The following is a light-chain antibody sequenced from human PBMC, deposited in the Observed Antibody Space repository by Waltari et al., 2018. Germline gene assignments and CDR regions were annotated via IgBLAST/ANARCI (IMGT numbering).Light chain of an antibody. CDR3: QQAASFPLT. CDR1: QGISSW. V-gene: IGKV1-12*01. Sequence: DIQMPQSPSSVSASVRARVTIPCRASQGISSWLAWYQQKPGRAPNLLIHAASSLQSGVPARFSGSGSGTEFTLTISSLQPDDFATYYCQQAASFPLTFGGGTKVEIK. J-gene: IGKJ4*01. CDR2: AAS.